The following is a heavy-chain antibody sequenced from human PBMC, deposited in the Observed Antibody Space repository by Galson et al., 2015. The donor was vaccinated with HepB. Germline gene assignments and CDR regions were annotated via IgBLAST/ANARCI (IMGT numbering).Heavy chain of an antibody. Sequence: CAIPGDSVSSNSAAWNWIKQSPSRGLEWLGRTYYRSNWYNDYAVSVKSRITINPDTSKNQFSLQLNSVTPEDTAVYYCARGHWIRWGSSSPEGYFDYWGQGTLVTVSS. D-gene: IGHD6-13*01. V-gene: IGHV6-1*01. J-gene: IGHJ4*02. CDR1: GDSVSSNSAA. CDR3: ARGHWIRWGSSSPEGYFDY. CDR2: TYYRSNWYN.